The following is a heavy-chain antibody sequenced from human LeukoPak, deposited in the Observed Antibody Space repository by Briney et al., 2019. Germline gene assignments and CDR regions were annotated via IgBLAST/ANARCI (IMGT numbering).Heavy chain of an antibody. Sequence: GGSLRLSCSASGFTFRNFAISWVRQAPGKGLESVSSIGGGDTHYAESVKGRFTTSRDDSRSTVDLQMSSLRAEDTAVYYCAKDGQSFNSMYDYFDSWGQGTLVTVSS. V-gene: IGHV3-23*01. CDR3: AKDGQSFNSMYDYFDS. J-gene: IGHJ4*02. CDR1: GFTFRNFA. D-gene: IGHD2-8*01. CDR2: IGGGDT.